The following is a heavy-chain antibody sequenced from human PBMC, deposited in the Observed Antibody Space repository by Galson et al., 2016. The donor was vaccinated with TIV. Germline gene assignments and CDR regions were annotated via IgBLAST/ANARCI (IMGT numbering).Heavy chain of an antibody. Sequence: SLRLSCAASGFTFSNYWMHWVRQAPGKGLVWVSRIKSDGSSTNYADSVKGRFIISRDNAKNTLYLQMNSLRGEDTAVYYCARASSSGWYSIYWGQGTLVTVSS. D-gene: IGHD6-19*01. V-gene: IGHV3-74*01. CDR1: GFTFSNYW. J-gene: IGHJ4*02. CDR3: ARASSSGWYSIY. CDR2: IKSDGSST.